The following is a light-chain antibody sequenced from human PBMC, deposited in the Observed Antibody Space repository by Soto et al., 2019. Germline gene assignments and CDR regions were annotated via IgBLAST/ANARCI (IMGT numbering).Light chain of an antibody. CDR2: GAS. CDR3: QQYGSSPPIT. CDR1: QSVSSSY. V-gene: IGKV3-20*01. Sequence: EIVLTQSPGTLSLSPGETATLSCRASQSVSSSYLALYQQKPGQAPRLLIYGASSRATGIPDRFSGSGSGTDFTLTISRLEPEDFAVYYCQQYGSSPPITFGQGTRLEIK. J-gene: IGKJ5*01.